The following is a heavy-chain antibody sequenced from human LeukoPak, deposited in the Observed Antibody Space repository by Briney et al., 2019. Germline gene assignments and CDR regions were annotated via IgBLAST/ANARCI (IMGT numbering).Heavy chain of an antibody. Sequence: KTSETLSLTCTVSGGSINSGSYYWSWIRQPPGKGLEWIGYVYYSGSTNYNPSLRSRVTISVDTSKNQFSLNLSSVTAANTAVYYCAATTSEVGRDNVFDYWGQGTLVTVSS. J-gene: IGHJ4*02. V-gene: IGHV4-61*01. CDR3: AATTSEVGRDNVFDY. CDR2: VYYSGST. D-gene: IGHD3-16*01. CDR1: GGSINSGSYY.